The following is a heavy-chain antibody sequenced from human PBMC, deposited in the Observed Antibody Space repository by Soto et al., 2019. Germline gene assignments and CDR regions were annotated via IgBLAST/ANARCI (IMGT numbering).Heavy chain of an antibody. CDR2: IYHSGST. Sequence: SETLSLTCAVSGDSISRSYWWSWVRQLPGKGLEWIGEIYHSGSTIYNPSLQSRVTLSVDKSKNEFSLKMSSVTDADTAVYYCARLGFCSSTDCYVNAFDIWGQGTMVTVSS. J-gene: IGHJ3*02. D-gene: IGHD2-2*01. V-gene: IGHV4-4*02. CDR3: ARLGFCSSTDCYVNAFDI. CDR1: GDSISRSYW.